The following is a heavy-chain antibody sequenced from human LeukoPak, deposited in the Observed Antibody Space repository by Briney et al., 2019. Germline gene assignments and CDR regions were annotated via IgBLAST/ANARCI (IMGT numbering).Heavy chain of an antibody. J-gene: IGHJ4*02. CDR1: AFTLKRDY. CDR2: ITSSGGST. Sequence: AGSLTLSYAPCAFTLKRDYMTWVRQSPRKGLEWVSAITSSGGSTYYGDSVKGRFTISRDNSRNTLYLQMNSLRVDDTAVYYCARGLCWGCFDDWGQGNLVTVSS. V-gene: IGHV3-23*01. CDR3: ARGLCWGCFDD. D-gene: IGHD3-10*02.